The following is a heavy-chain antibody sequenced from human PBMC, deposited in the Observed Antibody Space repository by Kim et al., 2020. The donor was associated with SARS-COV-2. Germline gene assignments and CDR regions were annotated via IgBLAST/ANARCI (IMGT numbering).Heavy chain of an antibody. CDR3: ARQGPRRITMVRGVIPNWFDP. Sequence: SETLSLTCTVSGGSISSSSYYWGWIRQPPGKGLEWIGSIYYSGSTYYNPSLKSRVTISVDTSKNQFSLKLSSVTAADTAAYYCARQGPRRITMVRGVIPNWFDPWGQGTLVTVSS. D-gene: IGHD3-10*01. V-gene: IGHV4-39*01. CDR2: IYYSGST. CDR1: GGSISSSSYY. J-gene: IGHJ5*02.